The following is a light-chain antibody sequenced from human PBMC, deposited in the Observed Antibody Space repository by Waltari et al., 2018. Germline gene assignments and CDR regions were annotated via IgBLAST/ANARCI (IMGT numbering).Light chain of an antibody. J-gene: IGKJ2*01. CDR2: AAS. CDR3: LQDYNYPYT. V-gene: IGKV1-6*01. CDR1: QEIRSD. Sequence: AIQMTQSPSSLSASVGDRVTMTCRASQEIRSDLGWYQQKPGTAPKLLIYAASNLQSGVPARCSGSGSGTDFTLTISSLQPEDFATYYCLQDYNYPYTFGQGTKLEIK.